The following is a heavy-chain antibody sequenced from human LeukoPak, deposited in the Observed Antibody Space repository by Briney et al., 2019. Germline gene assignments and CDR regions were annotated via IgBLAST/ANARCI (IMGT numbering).Heavy chain of an antibody. Sequence: YYADSVTARFTISRDNPKTSLYLQMTSLRPEDTPVYYCARGRYYYGSGSYSRHYYYGMDVWGKGTTVTVSS. CDR3: ARGRYYYGSGSYSRHYYYGMDV. V-gene: IGHV3-48*03. D-gene: IGHD3-10*01. J-gene: IGHJ6*04.